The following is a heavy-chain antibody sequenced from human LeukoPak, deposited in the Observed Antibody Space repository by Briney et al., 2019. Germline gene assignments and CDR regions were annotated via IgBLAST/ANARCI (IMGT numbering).Heavy chain of an antibody. D-gene: IGHD3-22*01. V-gene: IGHV1-8*01. CDR2: MNPNSGNT. CDR1: GYTFINYN. J-gene: IGHJ6*03. Sequence: ASVKVSCKASGYTFINYNVTWVRQATGQGLEWMGWMNPNSGNTGYAQKFQGRVTITRATSISTAYMELSSLRSEDTAVYYCARDSPFYYDSSGYYNYYMDVWGKGTTVTVSS. CDR3: ARDSPFYYDSSGYYNYYMDV.